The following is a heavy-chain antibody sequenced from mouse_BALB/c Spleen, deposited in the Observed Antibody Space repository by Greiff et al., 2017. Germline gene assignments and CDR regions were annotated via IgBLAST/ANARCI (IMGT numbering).Heavy chain of an antibody. CDR3: ARDGNQGYYAMDY. Sequence: VQLVESGAELVRPGVSVKISCKGSGYTFTDYAMHWVKQSHAKSLEWIGVISTYYGDASYNQKFKGKATMTVDKSSSTAYMELARLTSEDSAIYYCARDGNQGYYAMDYWGQGTSVTVSS. J-gene: IGHJ4*01. CDR2: ISTYYGDA. CDR1: GYTFTDYA. V-gene: IGHV1S137*01. D-gene: IGHD2-1*01.